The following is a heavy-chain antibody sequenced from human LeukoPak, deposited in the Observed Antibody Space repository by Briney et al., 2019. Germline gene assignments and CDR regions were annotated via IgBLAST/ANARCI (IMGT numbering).Heavy chain of an antibody. Sequence: GGSLRLSCAASGFTFSTYAMTWVRQAPGKGLEWVSLISGTGGSTYYADSVKGRFTISRDNSKNTLYLQMNSLRAEDTAVYYCAKEEVVVAAPNFDYWGQGTLVTVSS. CDR3: AKEEVVVAAPNFDY. CDR1: GFTFSTYA. CDR2: ISGTGGST. V-gene: IGHV3-23*01. D-gene: IGHD2-15*01. J-gene: IGHJ4*02.